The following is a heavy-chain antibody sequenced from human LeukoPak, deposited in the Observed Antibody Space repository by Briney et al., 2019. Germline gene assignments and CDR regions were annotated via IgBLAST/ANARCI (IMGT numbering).Heavy chain of an antibody. CDR2: IYYSGSS. V-gene: IGHV4-31*11. J-gene: IGHJ4*02. Sequence: NPSETLSLTCAVYGGSFSGYYWSWIRQHPGKGLEWIGYIYYSGSSYYNPSLKSRVTISVDTSKNQFSLKLSSVTAADTAVYYCARVAYVWDIDSWGQGTLVTVSS. D-gene: IGHD3-16*01. CDR3: ARVAYVWDIDS. CDR1: GGSFSGYY.